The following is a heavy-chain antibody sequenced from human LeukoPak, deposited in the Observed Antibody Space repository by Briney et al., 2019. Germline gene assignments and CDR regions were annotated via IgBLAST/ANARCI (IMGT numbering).Heavy chain of an antibody. V-gene: IGHV3-74*01. CDR1: GFTFNSYQ. J-gene: IGHJ4*02. CDR2: IKSDGSST. Sequence: GGSLRLSCTASGFTFNSYQIHWVRQVPGKALVWVSRIKSDGSSTTYADSVKGRFTISRDNAKNTLYLQMRSLRAEDTAVYYCARSTYSGSSYDYWGQGTLVTVSS. D-gene: IGHD1-26*01. CDR3: ARSTYSGSSYDY.